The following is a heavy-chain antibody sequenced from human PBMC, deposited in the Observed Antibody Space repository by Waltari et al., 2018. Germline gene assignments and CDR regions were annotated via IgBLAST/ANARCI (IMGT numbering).Heavy chain of an antibody. CDR2: IYWDDDK. J-gene: IGHJ5*02. D-gene: IGHD3-3*01. CDR3: AHSQYYDFWSGDYSNNWFDP. Sequence: QITLKESGPTLVKPTQTLTLTCTFSGFSLSTSGVGVGWIRQPPGKALEWLALIYWDDDKRYSPSLKSRLTITKDTSKNQVVLTMTNMDPVDTATDYCAHSQYYDFWSGDYSNNWFDPWGQGTLVTVSS. V-gene: IGHV2-5*02. CDR1: GFSLSTSGVG.